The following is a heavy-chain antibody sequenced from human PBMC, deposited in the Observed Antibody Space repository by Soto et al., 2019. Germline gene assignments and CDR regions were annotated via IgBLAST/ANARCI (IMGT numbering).Heavy chain of an antibody. CDR2: IIPILGIA. J-gene: IGHJ6*02. CDR3: ARPGRVTMVRGALDYGMDV. Sequence: QVQLVQSGAEVKKPGSSVKVSCKASGGTFSSYTISWVRQAPGQGLEWMGRIIPILGIANYAQKFQGRVTITAAKSTSTAYMELSSLRSEDTAVYYCARPGRVTMVRGALDYGMDVWGQGTTVTVSS. D-gene: IGHD3-10*01. V-gene: IGHV1-69*02. CDR1: GGTFSSYT.